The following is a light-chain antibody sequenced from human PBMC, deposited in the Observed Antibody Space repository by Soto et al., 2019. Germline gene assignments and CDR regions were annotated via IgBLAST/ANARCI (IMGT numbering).Light chain of an antibody. V-gene: IGLV3-21*02. CDR3: QVWDSTSDHVV. J-gene: IGLJ2*01. Sequence: SYELTQPPSVSVAPGQTARISCGGNNIASKSVQWYQQQPGQAPVLVVYDDSDRPSGIPERFSGSNSGNTATLTISRVEVGDEADYFCQVWDSTSDHVVLGGGTKVTVL. CDR2: DDS. CDR1: NIASKS.